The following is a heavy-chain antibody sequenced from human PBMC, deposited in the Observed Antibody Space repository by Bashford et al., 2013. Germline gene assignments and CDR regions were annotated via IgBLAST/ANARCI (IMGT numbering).Heavy chain of an antibody. D-gene: IGHD2-21*01. V-gene: IGHV1-2*02. J-gene: IGHJ4*02. CDR1: GYTFTDYY. Sequence: VASVKVSCKASGYTFTDYYVHWVRRAPGQGLEWMGWINPNSGGTDYAQKFQGRVTMTRDTSITTAYMELSRLRSDDTAVYYCARTAVDATIAFDCWGQGPWSPSPQ. CDR2: INPNSGGT. CDR3: ARTAVDATIAFDC.